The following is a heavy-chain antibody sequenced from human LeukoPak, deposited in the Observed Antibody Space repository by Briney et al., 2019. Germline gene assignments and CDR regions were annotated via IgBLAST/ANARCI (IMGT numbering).Heavy chain of an antibody. CDR1: GGTFSSYA. J-gene: IGHJ4*02. D-gene: IGHD6-6*01. Sequence: SVKVSCKASGGTFSSYAISWVRQAPGQGLEWMGGIIPIFGTANYAQKFQGRVTITTDESTSTAYMELSSLRSEDTAVYYCARDNCAARPIRGYYFDYWGQGTLVTVSS. CDR2: IIPIFGTA. V-gene: IGHV1-69*05. CDR3: ARDNCAARPIRGYYFDY.